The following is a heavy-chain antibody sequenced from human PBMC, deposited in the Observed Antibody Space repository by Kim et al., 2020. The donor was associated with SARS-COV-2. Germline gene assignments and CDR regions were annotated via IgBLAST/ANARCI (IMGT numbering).Heavy chain of an antibody. CDR3: VRGGGLFDY. Sequence: SETLSLTCSVSGGSISHYYWSWIRQSAGKGLEWIGYIYYTGSTNYNPSLKSRVTMSVDTSKNQFSLKVTSVTAADTAVYYCVRGGGLFDYWGQGTLVTVS. J-gene: IGHJ4*02. CDR1: GGSISHYY. CDR2: IYYTGST. D-gene: IGHD3-16*01. V-gene: IGHV4-59*13.